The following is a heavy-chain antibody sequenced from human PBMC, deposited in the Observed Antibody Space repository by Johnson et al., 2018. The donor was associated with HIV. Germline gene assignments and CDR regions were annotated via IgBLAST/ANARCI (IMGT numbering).Heavy chain of an antibody. CDR1: GFTFSSYG. V-gene: IGHV3-30*04. J-gene: IGHJ3*02. D-gene: IGHD1-26*01. CDR3: AKDMRVVGATDFHNPVFDI. Sequence: QVQLVESGGGVVQPGRSLRLSCAASGFTFSSYGMHWVRQAPGKGLEWMAVISYDGSNKYYADSVKGRFTISSDNAKNSLYLQMNSLRAEDTALYYCAKDMRVVGATDFHNPVFDIWGQGTMVTVSS. CDR2: ISYDGSNK.